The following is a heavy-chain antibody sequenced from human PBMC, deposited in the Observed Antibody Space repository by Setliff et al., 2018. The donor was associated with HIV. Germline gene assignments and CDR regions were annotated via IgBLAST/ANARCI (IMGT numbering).Heavy chain of an antibody. V-gene: IGHV3-74*01. D-gene: IGHD3-22*01. J-gene: IGHJ4*02. CDR2: ISPDGSST. Sequence: GSLRLSCAASGFTFNNYWMNWVRQVPGKGLVWVARISPDGSSTSYADSVKGRFTISRDNAKNTLFLQMNSLRAEDTAVYYCARAQDNYYDSSGYSFDSWGQGSLVTVSS. CDR1: GFTFNNYW. CDR3: ARAQDNYYDSSGYSFDS.